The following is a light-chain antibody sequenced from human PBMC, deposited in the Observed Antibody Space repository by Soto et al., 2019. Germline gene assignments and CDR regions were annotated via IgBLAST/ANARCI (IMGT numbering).Light chain of an antibody. CDR2: VFS. J-gene: IGLJ1*01. V-gene: IGLV2-11*01. Sequence: QSVLTQPRSVSGSPGQSVTISCTGTSSDIGGHISVSWFQQHPGKAPKLLFYVFSMRLSGFSDRFSVSNSGNTASLSFSGLQAEDEADYYCCSSAGAFFVFGTGTKVTVL. CDR1: SSDIGGHIS. CDR3: CSSAGAFFV.